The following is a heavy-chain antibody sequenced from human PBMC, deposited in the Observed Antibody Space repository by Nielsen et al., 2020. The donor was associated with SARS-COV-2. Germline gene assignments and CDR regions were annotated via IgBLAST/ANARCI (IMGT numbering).Heavy chain of an antibody. V-gene: IGHV3-30*18. CDR1: GFTFSSYG. D-gene: IGHD5-18*01. CDR3: AKGGWIQLWLRFHFDY. J-gene: IGHJ4*02. Sequence: GGSLRLSCAASGFTFSSYGMHWVRQAPGKGLEWVAVISYDGSNKYYADSVKGRFTISRDNSKNTLYLQMNSLRAEDTAVYYCAKGGWIQLWLRFHFDYWGQGTLVTVSS. CDR2: ISYDGSNK.